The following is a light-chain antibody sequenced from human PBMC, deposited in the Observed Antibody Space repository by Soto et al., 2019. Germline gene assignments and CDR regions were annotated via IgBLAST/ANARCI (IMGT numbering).Light chain of an antibody. V-gene: IGKV3-11*01. CDR2: HTS. CDR3: QQRSNWPLT. CDR1: QSINNN. Sequence: EIVMTQSPATLSVSPGERATLSCRASQSINNNLAWYQQKPGQAPRLLVYHTSTRATGIPARFSGSGSGTDFTLTISSLEPEDFAVYYCQQRSNWPLTFGGGTKVDIK. J-gene: IGKJ4*01.